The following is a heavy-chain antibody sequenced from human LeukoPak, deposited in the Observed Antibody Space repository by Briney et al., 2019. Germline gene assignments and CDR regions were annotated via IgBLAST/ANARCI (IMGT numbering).Heavy chain of an antibody. CDR3: VGLDYGDYGGFDY. CDR1: GGSISSGGYS. V-gene: IGHV4-30-2*01. J-gene: IGHJ4*02. Sequence: SQTLSLTCAVSGGSISSGGYSWSWIRQPPGKGLEWIGYIYHSGSTYYNPSLKSRVTISVDRSKNQFSLKLSSVTAADTAVYYCVGLDYGDYGGFDYWGQGTLVTVSS. CDR2: IYHSGST. D-gene: IGHD4-17*01.